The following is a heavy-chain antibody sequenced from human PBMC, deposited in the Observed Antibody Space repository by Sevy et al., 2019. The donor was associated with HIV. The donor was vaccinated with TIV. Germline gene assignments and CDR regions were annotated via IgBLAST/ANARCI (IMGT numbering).Heavy chain of an antibody. CDR1: GFTFSRYA. CDR2: INQDGSQK. J-gene: IGHJ4*02. CDR3: AREFDGGPDY. V-gene: IGHV3-7*01. D-gene: IGHD3-9*01. Sequence: GGSLRLSCTASGFTFSRYAMSWVRQAPGKGLEWVANINQDGSQKYYVDSVKGRFTISKDNAKNSLYLQMSSLRAEDTAVYYCAREFDGGPDYWGQGTLVTVSS.